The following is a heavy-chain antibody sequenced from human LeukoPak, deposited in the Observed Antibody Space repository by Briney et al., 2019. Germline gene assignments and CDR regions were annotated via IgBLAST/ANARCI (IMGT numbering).Heavy chain of an antibody. CDR3: ARDTPGYSRPKYYYYGMDV. CDR1: GDSVSSNSAA. D-gene: IGHD6-13*01. V-gene: IGHV6-1*01. CDR2: TYYRSKWYN. Sequence: SQTLSLTCAISGDSVSSNSAAWNWIRQSPSRGLEWLGRTYYRSKWYNDYAVSVKSRITINPDTSKNQFSLQLNSVTPEGTAVYYCARDTPGYSRPKYYYYGMDVWGQGTTVTVSS. J-gene: IGHJ6*02.